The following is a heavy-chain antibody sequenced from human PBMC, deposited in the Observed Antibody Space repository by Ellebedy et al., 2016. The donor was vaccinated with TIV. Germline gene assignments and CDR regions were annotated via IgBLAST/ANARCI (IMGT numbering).Heavy chain of an antibody. Sequence: GGSLRLSXAASGFTFSSYSMNWVRQAPGKGLEWVSSISSSSSYIYYADSVKGRFTISRDNAKNSLYLQMNSLRAEDTAVYYCARDLWGAGYCSSTSCQDYWGQGTLVTVSS. CDR1: GFTFSSYS. V-gene: IGHV3-21*01. J-gene: IGHJ4*02. CDR3: ARDLWGAGYCSSTSCQDY. D-gene: IGHD2-2*01. CDR2: ISSSSSYI.